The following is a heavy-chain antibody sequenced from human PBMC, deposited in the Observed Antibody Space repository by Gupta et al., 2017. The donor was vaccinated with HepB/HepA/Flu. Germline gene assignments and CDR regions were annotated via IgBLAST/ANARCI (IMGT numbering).Heavy chain of an antibody. J-gene: IGHJ3*01. CDR3: ARGFGAQLGITMIES. D-gene: IGHD3-22*01. CDR1: GYTFTGYY. V-gene: IGHV1-2*02. CDR2: INPNSGGT. Sequence: QVQLVQSGAEVKKPGASVKVSCKASGYTFTGYYMPCVRQAPGQGLEWMGWINPNSGGTNYAQKFQGRVTMTRDTSISTAYMELSRLRSDDTAVYYCARGFGAQLGITMIESWGQGTMVTVSS.